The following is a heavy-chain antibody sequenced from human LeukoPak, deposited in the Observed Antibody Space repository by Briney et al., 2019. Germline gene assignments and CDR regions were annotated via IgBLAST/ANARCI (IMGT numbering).Heavy chain of an antibody. Sequence: SETLSLTCAVYGGSFSGYYWSWIRQPPGKGLEWXXXXXHSGSTDYNPSLKSRVTISVGTSKNQFSLKLSSVTAADTAVYYCARRGALQKQWHVGFDYWGQGTLVTVSS. V-gene: IGHV4-34*01. J-gene: IGHJ4*02. CDR1: GGSFSGYY. CDR2: XXHSGST. CDR3: ARRGALQKQWHVGFDY. D-gene: IGHD6-19*01.